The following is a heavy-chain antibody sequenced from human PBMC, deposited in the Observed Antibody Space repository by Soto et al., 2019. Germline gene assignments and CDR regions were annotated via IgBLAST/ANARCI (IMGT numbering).Heavy chain of an antibody. CDR1: GYTFTSYY. J-gene: IGHJ6*02. V-gene: IGHV1-46*01. CDR2: INPSGGYT. CDR3: ASSRSRGDWSASVTNYAYGMDV. Sequence: QVQLVQSGAEVKKPGASVKVSCQTSGYTFTSYYIHWVRQAPGQGLAWMGIINPSGGYTKYSKKFQDRVTMTRNADANMAYMELRSLTSEDTAGYFCASSRSRGDWSASVTNYAYGMDVWGQGTTVTVSS. D-gene: IGHD3-3*01.